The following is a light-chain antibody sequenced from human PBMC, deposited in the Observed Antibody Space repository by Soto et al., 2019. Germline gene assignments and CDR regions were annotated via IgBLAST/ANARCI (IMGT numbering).Light chain of an antibody. J-gene: IGKJ1*01. V-gene: IGKV1-5*03. Sequence: IQMTQSRCTLASCGGDIVTITCRASQTISSWLAWYQQKPGKAPKLLIYKASTLKSGVPSRFSGSGSGTEFTLTISSLQPDDFATYYCQHYNSYSEAFGQGTKVDIK. CDR1: QTISSW. CDR3: QHYNSYSEA. CDR2: KAS.